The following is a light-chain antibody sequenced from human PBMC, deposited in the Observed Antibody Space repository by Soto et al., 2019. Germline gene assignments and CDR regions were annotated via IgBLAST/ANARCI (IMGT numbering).Light chain of an antibody. V-gene: IGKV1-39*01. CDR1: QSISRY. J-gene: IGKJ1*01. CDR2: AAS. Sequence: LENTQSPSSLSASIGDTVTVTCRASQSISRYLNWYQQKPGKAPKLLIHAASSLESGVPSRFSGSGSGTDFTLTISSLQHEDSATYYCQQSYSSPVTFGQGTKVDIK. CDR3: QQSYSSPVT.